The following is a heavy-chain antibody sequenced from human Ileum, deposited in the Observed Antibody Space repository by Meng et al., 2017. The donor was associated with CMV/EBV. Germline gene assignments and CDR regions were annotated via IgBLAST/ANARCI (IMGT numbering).Heavy chain of an antibody. Sequence: GGSLRLSCAASGFTFSSSAMSWVRQAPGKGLVWVSGISDTGTSTYYADSVKGRFTISRDNSKNTLYLQMNSVRAEDTAVYYCAKDRLTIAFLDYWGQGTLVTVSS. D-gene: IGHD3-10*01. CDR1: GFTFSSSA. V-gene: IGHV3-23*01. J-gene: IGHJ4*02. CDR3: AKDRLTIAFLDY. CDR2: ISDTGTST.